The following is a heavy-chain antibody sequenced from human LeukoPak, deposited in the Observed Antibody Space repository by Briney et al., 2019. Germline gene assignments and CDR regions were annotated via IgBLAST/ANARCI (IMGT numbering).Heavy chain of an antibody. Sequence: PGRSLRLSCAASGFTFSSYGMHWVRQAPGKGLEWVAVISFDGGNKHYADSVKGRFTISRDNSKNTLYLQVNSLRAEDTAVYYCAPGGDYTFFDYWGQGTLVTVSS. D-gene: IGHD4-17*01. CDR2: ISFDGGNK. V-gene: IGHV3-30*03. CDR3: APGGDYTFFDY. J-gene: IGHJ4*02. CDR1: GFTFSSYG.